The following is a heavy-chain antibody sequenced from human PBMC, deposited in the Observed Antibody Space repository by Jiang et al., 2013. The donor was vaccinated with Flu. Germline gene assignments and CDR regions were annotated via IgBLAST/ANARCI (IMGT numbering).Heavy chain of an antibody. CDR3: ARHSDGAVGSDP. CDR2: IYYSGST. Sequence: LEWIGYIYYSGSTNYNPSLKSRVTISVDTSKNQFSLKLSSVTAADTAVYYCARHSDGAVGSDPWGQGTLVTVSS. J-gene: IGHJ5*02. V-gene: IGHV4-59*08. D-gene: IGHD3-10*01.